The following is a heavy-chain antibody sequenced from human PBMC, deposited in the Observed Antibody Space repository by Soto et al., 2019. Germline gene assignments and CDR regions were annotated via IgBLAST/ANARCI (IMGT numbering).Heavy chain of an antibody. CDR1: VFTFSSYS. CDR3: ATTGPY. Sequence: PGGSLRLSCAASVFTFSSYSMNWVRQAPGKWLEWFSSISISSSYMXXADSVKGPXTISRYNSKNSXYLQMXSLRDEDSAAYYCATTGPYWRQGTLVTDSS. J-gene: IGHJ4*02. D-gene: IGHD1-1*01. CDR2: ISISSSYM. V-gene: IGHV3-21*01.